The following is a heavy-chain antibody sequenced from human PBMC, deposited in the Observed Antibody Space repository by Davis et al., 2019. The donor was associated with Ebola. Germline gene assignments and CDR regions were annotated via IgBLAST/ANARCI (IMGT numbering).Heavy chain of an antibody. D-gene: IGHD4-17*01. CDR2: ISSSSSTI. Sequence: GESLKISCAASGFTFSSYWMHWVRQAPGKGLEWVSYISSSSSTIYYADSVKGRFTISRDNAKNSLYLQMNSLRDEDTAVYYCARDTVTVVHYYYGMDVWGKGTTVTVSS. CDR3: ARDTVTVVHYYYGMDV. J-gene: IGHJ6*04. V-gene: IGHV3-48*02. CDR1: GFTFSSYW.